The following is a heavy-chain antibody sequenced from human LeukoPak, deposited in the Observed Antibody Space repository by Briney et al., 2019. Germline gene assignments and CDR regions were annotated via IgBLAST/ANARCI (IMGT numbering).Heavy chain of an antibody. CDR1: GFTFSKYA. D-gene: IGHD1-26*01. J-gene: IGHJ5*02. V-gene: IGHV3-23*01. CDR3: AIRIVGATTSWFDP. Sequence: PGGSLRLSCAASGFTFSKYAMNWVRQAPGKGLEWVSSINGGGDSTYYADSVKGRFTISRDNSKNTLYLQMNSLRAEDTAVYYCAIRIVGATTSWFDPWGQGTLVTVSS. CDR2: INGGGDST.